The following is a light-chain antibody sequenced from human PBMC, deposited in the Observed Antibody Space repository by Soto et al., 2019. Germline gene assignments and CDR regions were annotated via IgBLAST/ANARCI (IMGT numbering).Light chain of an antibody. V-gene: IGLV1-47*01. Sequence: SVLTQPPSLSGTPGQTVTISCVGSRSNIGSAIVHWYQQLPGTAPKHLIYMNSQRPSGVPDRFSGSKSGTSASLVISGLRPEDEADYYCVAWDDNLGSRVFGGGTKVTV. CDR3: VAWDDNLGSRV. CDR1: RSNIGSAI. CDR2: MNS. J-gene: IGLJ3*02.